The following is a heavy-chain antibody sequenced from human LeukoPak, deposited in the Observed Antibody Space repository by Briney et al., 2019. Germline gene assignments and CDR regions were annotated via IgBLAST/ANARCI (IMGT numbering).Heavy chain of an antibody. CDR1: GGSFSGYY. CDR2: INHSGST. J-gene: IGHJ4*02. CDR3: AGLRDFDWLFDY. V-gene: IGHV4-34*01. Sequence: SETLSLTCAVHGGSFSGYYWSWIRQPPEKGLEWIGEINHSGSTNQNPSLKSRVTVSVDTSKKQFSLKLSSVTAADIFVQYEAGLRDFDWLFDYWGQGTLVTVSS. D-gene: IGHD3-9*01.